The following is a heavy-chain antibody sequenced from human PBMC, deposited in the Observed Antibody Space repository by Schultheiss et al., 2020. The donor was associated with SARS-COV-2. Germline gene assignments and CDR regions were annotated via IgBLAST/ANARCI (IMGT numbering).Heavy chain of an antibody. CDR3: ARDSGRQLPYYYYYGMDV. CDR1: GGSISSYY. V-gene: IGHV4-59*12. CDR2: IYYSGST. Sequence: SETLSLTCTVSGGSISSYYWSWIRQPPGKGLEWIGYIYYSGSTNYNPSLKSRVTMSVDTSKNQFSLKLSSVTAADTAVYYCARDSGRQLPYYYYYGMDVWGQGTTVTVSS. J-gene: IGHJ6*02. D-gene: IGHD2-2*01.